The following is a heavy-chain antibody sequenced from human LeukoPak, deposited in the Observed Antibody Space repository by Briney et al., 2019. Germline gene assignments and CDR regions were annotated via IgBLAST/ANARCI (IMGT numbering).Heavy chain of an antibody. CDR3: AKPNSGYTAFHI. V-gene: IGHV3-23*01. CDR2: ISNNGGYT. CDR1: GFTFSSSA. J-gene: IGHJ3*02. D-gene: IGHD5-12*01. Sequence: GGSLRLSCAASGFTFSSSAMSWVRQAPGKGLEWVSAISNNGGYTYYADSVKGRFTISRDNSKNTLYLQMNSLRAEDTAVYYCAKPNSGYTAFHIWGQGTMVTVSS.